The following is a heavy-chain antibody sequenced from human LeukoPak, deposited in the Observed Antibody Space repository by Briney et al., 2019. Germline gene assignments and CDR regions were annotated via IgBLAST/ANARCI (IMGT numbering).Heavy chain of an antibody. V-gene: IGHV3-74*01. CDR3: ARESARYCSGGSCYSDAFDI. CDR1: GFTFTTHW. Sequence: GGSLRLTCAAAASGFTFTTHWMHWVRQAPGKGLVWVSRIKNDGTTRSYADSVKGRFTISRDNTKNMLYLEMNNLRGEDPAVYYCARESARYCSGGSCYSDAFDIWGQGTMVIVSP. D-gene: IGHD2-15*01. J-gene: IGHJ3*02. CDR2: IKNDGTTR.